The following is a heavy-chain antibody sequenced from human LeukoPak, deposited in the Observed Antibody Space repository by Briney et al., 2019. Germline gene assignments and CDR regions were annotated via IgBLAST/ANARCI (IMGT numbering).Heavy chain of an antibody. J-gene: IGHJ6*03. CDR1: GFTFSSYG. D-gene: IGHD5-18*01. CDR3: AKKFRGYSYGDDYYYYYMDV. Sequence: GGSLRLSCAASGFTFSSYGMHWVRQAPGKGLEWVAFIRYDGSNKYYADSVKGRFTISRDNSKNTLYLQMNSLRAEDTAVYYCAKKFRGYSYGDDYYYYYMDVWGKGTTVTISS. V-gene: IGHV3-30*02. CDR2: IRYDGSNK.